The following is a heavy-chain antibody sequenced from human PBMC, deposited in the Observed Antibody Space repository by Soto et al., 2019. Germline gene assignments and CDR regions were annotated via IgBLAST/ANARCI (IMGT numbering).Heavy chain of an antibody. J-gene: IGHJ4*02. CDR2: IVVGSGNT. CDR1: GFTFTSSA. CDR3: AAETGLRYLDWPLED. V-gene: IGHV1-58*01. D-gene: IGHD3-9*01. Sequence: ASVKVSCKASGFTFTSSAVQWVRQARGQRLEWIGWIVVGSGNTNYAQKFQERVTITRDMSTSTAYMELSSLRSEDTAVYYCAAETGLRYLDWPLEDWGQGTLVTVSS.